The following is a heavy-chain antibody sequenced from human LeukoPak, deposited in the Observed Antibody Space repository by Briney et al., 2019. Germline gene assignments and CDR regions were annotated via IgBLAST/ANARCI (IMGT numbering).Heavy chain of an antibody. J-gene: IGHJ4*02. Sequence: PSGTLSLTCTVSGDSITAPKWWSWVRQAPGEGLEWIGEIYRDRTTSFNPPLKSRLTISVDKSANQFFLNLNSVSATDTAVYYCVGRGLYGGTWLFEYWGQGALVTVSS. V-gene: IGHV4-4*02. CDR2: IYRDRTT. D-gene: IGHD2-8*01. CDR3: VGRGLYGGTWLFEY. CDR1: GDSITAPKW.